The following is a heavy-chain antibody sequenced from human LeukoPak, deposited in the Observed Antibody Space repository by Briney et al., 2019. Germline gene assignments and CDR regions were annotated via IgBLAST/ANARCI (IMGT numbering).Heavy chain of an antibody. Sequence: ASVKVSCKASGYTFTGYYMHWVRQAPGQGLEWMGWINPNGGGTNYAQKFQGRVTMTRDTSISTAYMELSRLRSDDTAVYYCARGSGYYYDSSEDYFDYWGQGTLVTVSS. V-gene: IGHV1-2*02. CDR3: ARGSGYYYDSSEDYFDY. D-gene: IGHD3-22*01. CDR2: INPNGGGT. J-gene: IGHJ4*02. CDR1: GYTFTGYY.